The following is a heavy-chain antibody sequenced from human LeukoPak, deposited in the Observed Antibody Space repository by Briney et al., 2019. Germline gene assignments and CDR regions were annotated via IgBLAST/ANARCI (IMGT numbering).Heavy chain of an antibody. J-gene: IGHJ4*02. CDR1: GFTFANYW. V-gene: IGHV3-7*01. CDR2: IRQDGSEK. Sequence: GGSLRLSCAASGFTFANYWMSWVRQAPGKGLEWVANIRQDGSEKFYVDSVKGRFTISRDNDKSSVYLQMNSLRGEDTAVYFCARVGGGWELILWGQGTLVSVS. D-gene: IGHD1-26*01. CDR3: ARVGGGWELIL.